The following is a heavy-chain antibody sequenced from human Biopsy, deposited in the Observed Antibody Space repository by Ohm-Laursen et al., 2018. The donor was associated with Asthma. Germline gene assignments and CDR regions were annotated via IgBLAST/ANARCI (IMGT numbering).Heavy chain of an antibody. CDR3: ARKAGSCISRTCYSLDF. Sequence: YSVKVSCKSLGGTFNTYVIGWVRQAPGQGLEWMGGINSVFGTTTYPQKFQDRVTITADDSTSTVYTELSSLRSEDTAVYYCARKAGSCISRTCYSLDFWGQGTLVTVSS. V-gene: IGHV1-69*01. CDR2: INSVFGTT. J-gene: IGHJ4*02. CDR1: GGTFNTYV. D-gene: IGHD2-2*01.